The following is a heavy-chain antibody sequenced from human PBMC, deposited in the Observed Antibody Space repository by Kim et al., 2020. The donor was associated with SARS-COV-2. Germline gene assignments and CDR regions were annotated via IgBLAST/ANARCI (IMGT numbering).Heavy chain of an antibody. CDR3: TRGGYHPYAFDV. V-gene: IGHV3-21*01. J-gene: IGHJ3*01. D-gene: IGHD1-26*01. CDR1: GFSLSSFS. CDR2: ISSGSDLI. Sequence: GGSLRLSCAASGFSLSSFSMAWVRQAPGKGLEWVSFISSGSDLIYYADSLRGRFTISRDNAENSLYLQLNNLRAEDTALYYCTRGGYHPYAFDVWGQGTMVTVSS.